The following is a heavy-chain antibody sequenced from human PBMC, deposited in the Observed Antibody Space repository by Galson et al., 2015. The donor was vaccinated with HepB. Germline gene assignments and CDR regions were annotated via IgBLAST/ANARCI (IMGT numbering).Heavy chain of an antibody. CDR3: ARDAPLGGSYESTYFDY. V-gene: IGHV3-21*01. J-gene: IGHJ4*02. CDR2: ISSSSSYI. D-gene: IGHD1-26*01. Sequence: SLRLSCAASGFTFSSYSMNWVRQAPGKGLEWVSSISSSSSYIYYADSVKGRFTISRDNAKNSLYLQMNSLRAEDTAVYYCARDAPLGGSYESTYFDYWGQGTLVTVSS. CDR1: GFTFSSYS.